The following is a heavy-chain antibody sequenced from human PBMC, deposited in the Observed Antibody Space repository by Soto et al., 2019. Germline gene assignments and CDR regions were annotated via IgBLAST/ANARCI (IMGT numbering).Heavy chain of an antibody. V-gene: IGHV1-18*01. CDR2: ISAYNGNT. CDR1: GYTFTIYG. D-gene: IGHD3-16*01. J-gene: IGHJ6*02. Sequence: GASVKVSCKASGYTFTIYGISWVRQAPGQGLEWMGWISAYNGNTNYAQKLQGRVTMTTDTSTSTAYMELRSLRSDDTAVYYCARVGEAGPYYYGMDVWGQGTTVTVSS. CDR3: ARVGEAGPYYYGMDV.